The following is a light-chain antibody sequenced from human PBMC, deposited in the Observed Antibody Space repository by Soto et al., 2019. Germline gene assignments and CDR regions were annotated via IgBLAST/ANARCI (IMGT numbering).Light chain of an antibody. Sequence: EVVLTQSPGTLSLSPGEIATLSFSASQSVSSSYLAWYQQKPGQAPRFLIYGASSRATGIPDRFSGSGSGTDFTLTISRLEPEDFAVYYCQQFSSYPLTFGGGTKVDI. CDR3: QQFSSYPLT. V-gene: IGKV3-20*01. J-gene: IGKJ4*01. CDR1: QSVSSSY. CDR2: GAS.